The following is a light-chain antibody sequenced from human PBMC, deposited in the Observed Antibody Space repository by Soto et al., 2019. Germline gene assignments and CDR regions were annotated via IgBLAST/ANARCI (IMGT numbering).Light chain of an antibody. J-gene: IGLJ1*01. Sequence: QSALAQPASVSGSLGQSLSISCTEDSSDLTYNSVSWYQHHPHKAPKLIIYDVSYRPSGVSTRFSGSQSAGSASLTISGLQAEDEADYYCSSSTPTRGLVFGSGTKVTV. CDR2: DVS. V-gene: IGLV2-14*01. CDR1: SSDLTYNS. CDR3: SSSTPTRGLV.